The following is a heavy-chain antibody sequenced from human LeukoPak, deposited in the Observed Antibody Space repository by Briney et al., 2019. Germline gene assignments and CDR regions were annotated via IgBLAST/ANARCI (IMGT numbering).Heavy chain of an antibody. J-gene: IGHJ4*02. Sequence: ASVKVSCKASGYTFTNYDINWVRQATGQGLEWMGWINPNSGGTNYAQKLQGRVTMTTDTSTSTAYMELRSLRSDDTAVYYCARVLSYSGSYLSYWGQGTLVTVSS. CDR2: INPNSGGT. CDR1: GYTFTNYD. D-gene: IGHD1-26*01. V-gene: IGHV1-18*01. CDR3: ARVLSYSGSYLSY.